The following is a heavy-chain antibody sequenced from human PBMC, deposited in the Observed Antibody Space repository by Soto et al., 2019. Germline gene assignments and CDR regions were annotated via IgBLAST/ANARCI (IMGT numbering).Heavy chain of an antibody. J-gene: IGHJ4*02. CDR1: GGSISSGGYY. CDR2: IYYSGST. D-gene: IGHD2-2*01. CDR3: ARDGFNCSSTICYPAGFDY. Sequence: QVQLQESGPGLVKPSQTLSLTCTVSGGSISSGGYYWSWIRQHPGKGLEWIGYIYYSGSTYYNPSLQSRVTISVDTSKNQFSLKLSSVTAADTAVYYCARDGFNCSSTICYPAGFDYWGQGTLVTVSS. V-gene: IGHV4-31*03.